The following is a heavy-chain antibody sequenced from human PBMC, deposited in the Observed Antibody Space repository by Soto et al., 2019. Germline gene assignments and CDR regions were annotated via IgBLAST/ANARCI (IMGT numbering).Heavy chain of an antibody. Sequence: QVQLQESGPGLVKPSETLSLTCTVSGGSISSYYWSWIRQPPGKGLEWIGYIYYSGSTNYNPSLNTRVPIPVHTSKNQFSLKLSSVTAADTAVYYCASHHDSSCRRDAFDIWGQGTMVTVSS. CDR2: IYYSGST. CDR1: GGSISSYY. D-gene: IGHD3-22*01. V-gene: IGHV4-59*01. J-gene: IGHJ3*02. CDR3: ASHHDSSCRRDAFDI.